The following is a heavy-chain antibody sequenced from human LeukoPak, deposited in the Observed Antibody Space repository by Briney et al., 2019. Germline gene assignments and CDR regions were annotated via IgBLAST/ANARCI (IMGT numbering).Heavy chain of an antibody. J-gene: IGHJ4*02. V-gene: IGHV3-48*02. CDR1: GFIFSSYS. CDR3: ARGPGGSGNSDY. Sequence: GGSLRLSCALSGFIFSSYSMNWVRQAPAKGLEWVSYISSSSSTIYYADSVKGRFTISRDNAKNSLYLQMNSLRDEDTAVYYCARGPGGSGNSDYWGQGTLVTVSS. D-gene: IGHD3-16*01. CDR2: ISSSSSTI.